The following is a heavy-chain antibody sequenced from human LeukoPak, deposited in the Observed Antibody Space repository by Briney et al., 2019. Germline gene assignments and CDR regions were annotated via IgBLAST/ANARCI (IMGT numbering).Heavy chain of an antibody. J-gene: IGHJ6*03. CDR1: GGSISSYY. Sequence: PSETLSLTCTVSGGSISSYYWSWIRQPPGKGLEWIGYIYYSGSTNYNPSLKSRVTISVDTSKNQFSLKLSSVTAADTAVYYCARVENGGNSGYYYYYMDVWGKGTTVTVSS. D-gene: IGHD4-23*01. CDR3: ARVENGGNSGYYYYYMDV. V-gene: IGHV4-59*01. CDR2: IYYSGST.